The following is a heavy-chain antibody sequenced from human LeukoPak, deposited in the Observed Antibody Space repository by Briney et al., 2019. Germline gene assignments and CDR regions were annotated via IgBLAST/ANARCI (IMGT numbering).Heavy chain of an antibody. J-gene: IGHJ4*02. CDR2: ISWNSGSI. CDR3: AKDMTYYYDSSAQDY. Sequence: PGGSLRLSCAASGFTFDDYAMPWVRQAPGKGLEWVSGISWNSGSIGYADSVKGRFTISRDNAKNSLYLQMNSLRAEDTALYYCAKDMTYYYDSSAQDYWGQGTLVTVSS. D-gene: IGHD3-22*01. CDR1: GFTFDDYA. V-gene: IGHV3-9*01.